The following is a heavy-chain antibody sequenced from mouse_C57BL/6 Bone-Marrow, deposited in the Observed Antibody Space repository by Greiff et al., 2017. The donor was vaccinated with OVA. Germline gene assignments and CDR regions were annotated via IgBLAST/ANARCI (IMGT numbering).Heavy chain of an antibody. V-gene: IGHV14-3*01. D-gene: IGHD1-1*01. CDR1: GFNIKNTY. CDR3: AGRTTVVPYFDY. Sequence: EVQGVESVAELVRPGASVKLSCTASGFNIKNTYMHWVKQRPEQGLEWIGRIDPANGNTKYAPKFQGKATITADTSSNTAYLQLSSLTSEDTAIYYCAGRTTVVPYFDYWGQGTTLTVSS. J-gene: IGHJ2*01. CDR2: IDPANGNT.